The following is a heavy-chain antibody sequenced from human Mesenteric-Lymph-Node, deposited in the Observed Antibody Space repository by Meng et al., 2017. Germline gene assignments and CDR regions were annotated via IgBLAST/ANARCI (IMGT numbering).Heavy chain of an antibody. Sequence: SVKVSCKASGYTFTSYGISWVRQAPGQGLEWMGRIIPILGIANYAQKFQGRVTITTDESTSTAYMELSSLRSEDTAVYYCARGRRWLQLGLDYWGQGTLVTVSS. CDR2: IIPILGIA. CDR1: GYTFTSYG. V-gene: IGHV1-69*04. J-gene: IGHJ4*02. CDR3: ARGRRWLQLGLDY. D-gene: IGHD5-24*01.